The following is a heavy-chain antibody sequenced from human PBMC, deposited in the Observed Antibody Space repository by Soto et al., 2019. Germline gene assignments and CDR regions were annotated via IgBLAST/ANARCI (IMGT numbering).Heavy chain of an antibody. CDR3: AKDLSGMGIAAAGNWFDP. J-gene: IGHJ5*02. V-gene: IGHV3-23*01. Sequence: GESLKISCTASGFTFSSYAMSWVRQAPGKGLEWVSAISGSGGSTYYADSVKGRFTISRDNSKNTLYLQMNSLRAEDTAVYYCAKDLSGMGIAAAGNWFDPWGQGTLVTVSS. D-gene: IGHD6-13*01. CDR2: ISGSGGST. CDR1: GFTFSSYA.